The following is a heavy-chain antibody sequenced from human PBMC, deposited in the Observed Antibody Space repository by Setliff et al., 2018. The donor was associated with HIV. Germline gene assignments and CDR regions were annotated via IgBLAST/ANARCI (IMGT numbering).Heavy chain of an antibody. CDR1: GYSFSDYW. V-gene: IGHV5-51*01. CDR2: IYPGDSTI. Sequence: GESLKISCKASGYSFSDYWIGWVRQMPGKGLEWIGVIYPGDSTIRYGPSFQGQVSISADRSITTAYPQWRSLKASDSAMYYCTRRRRAPGIEDLEAYWGQGTLVTVSS. J-gene: IGHJ4*02. D-gene: IGHD1-26*01. CDR3: TRRRRAPGIEDLEAY.